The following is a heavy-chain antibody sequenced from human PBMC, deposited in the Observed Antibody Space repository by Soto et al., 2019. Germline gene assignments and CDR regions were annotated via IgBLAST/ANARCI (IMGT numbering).Heavy chain of an antibody. Sequence: GSLRLSCAASGFTFSSYAMSWVRQAPGKGLEWVSAISGSGGSTYYADSVKGRFTISRDNSKNTLYLQMNSLRAEDTAVYYCAKSRSRRTVPYYDGMDVWGKGTTVTVSS. V-gene: IGHV3-23*01. CDR3: AKSRSRRTVPYYDGMDV. CDR2: ISGSGGST. J-gene: IGHJ6*04. CDR1: GFTFSSYA. D-gene: IGHD3-10*01.